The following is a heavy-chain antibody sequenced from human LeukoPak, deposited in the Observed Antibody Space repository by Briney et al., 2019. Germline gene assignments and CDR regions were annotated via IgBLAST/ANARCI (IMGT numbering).Heavy chain of an antibody. CDR3: ARVGYYDSSGYRDYFDY. J-gene: IGHJ4*02. V-gene: IGHV3-48*03. D-gene: IGHD3-22*01. CDR1: GFTFSGYE. Sequence: GGSLRLSCAASGFTFSGYEMNWVRQAPGKGLEWVSYISSSGSTKYYADSVKGRLTISRDNAKNSLYLQMNSLRAEDTAVYYCARVGYYDSSGYRDYFDYWGQGTLVTVSS. CDR2: ISSSGSTK.